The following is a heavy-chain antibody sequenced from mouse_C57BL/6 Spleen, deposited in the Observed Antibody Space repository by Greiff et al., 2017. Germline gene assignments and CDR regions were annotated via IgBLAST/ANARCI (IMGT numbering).Heavy chain of an antibody. V-gene: IGHV1-81*01. CDR3: AGSIGDGYGYARDN. D-gene: IGHD2-2*01. Sequence: VQLQQSGAELARPGASVKLSCKATGYTFTSYGISWVKQRPGQGLEWIGEIYPRSGNTYYNEKFKGKATLTADKSSSTAYMELRSLTSEDSAVYVCAGSIGDGYGYARDNWGQETSVPVSS. J-gene: IGHJ4*01. CDR2: IYPRSGNT. CDR1: GYTFTSYG.